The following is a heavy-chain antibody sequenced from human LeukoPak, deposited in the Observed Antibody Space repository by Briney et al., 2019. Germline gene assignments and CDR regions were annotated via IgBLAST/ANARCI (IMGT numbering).Heavy chain of an antibody. CDR3: AKPLLWFGELSYYFDY. CDR2: IRYYGSNK. Sequence: GGSLRLSCAASGFTFSSYGMLWVRQAPGKGLECVAFIRYYGSNKYYADSVKGRFTISRDNSKNTLYLQMNSLRAEDTAVYYCAKPLLWFGELSYYFDYWGQGTLVTVSS. V-gene: IGHV3-30*02. D-gene: IGHD3-10*01. J-gene: IGHJ4*02. CDR1: GFTFSSYG.